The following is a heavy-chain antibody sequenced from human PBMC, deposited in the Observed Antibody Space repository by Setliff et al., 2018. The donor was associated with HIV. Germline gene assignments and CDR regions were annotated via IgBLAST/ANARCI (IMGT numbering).Heavy chain of an antibody. CDR2: INEDGSQK. Sequence: PGGSLRLSCAASGFTSSTYWMSWVRQAPGKGLEWVANINEDGSQKYYVDSVKGRFTISRDNAKKSLYLQMNSLRAEDMAVYYCAGSHDYGDDRRLYYWGQGTLVTVSS. J-gene: IGHJ4*02. D-gene: IGHD4-17*01. CDR1: GFTSSTYW. V-gene: IGHV3-7*05. CDR3: AGSHDYGDDRRLYY.